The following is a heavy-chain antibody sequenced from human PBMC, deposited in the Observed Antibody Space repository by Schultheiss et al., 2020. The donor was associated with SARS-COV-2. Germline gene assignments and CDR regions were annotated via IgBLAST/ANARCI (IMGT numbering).Heavy chain of an antibody. V-gene: IGHV4-34*01. CDR1: GGSFSGYY. CDR2: INHSGST. J-gene: IGHJ5*02. Sequence: SETLSLTCAVYGGSFSGYYWGWIRQPPGKVLEWIGEINHSGSTNYNPSLKSRVTISVDTSKNQFSLKLSSVTAADTAVYYCARDVLTIGTGTYPFPWGQGTLVTVSS. CDR3: ARDVLTIGTGTYPFP. D-gene: IGHD1-1*01.